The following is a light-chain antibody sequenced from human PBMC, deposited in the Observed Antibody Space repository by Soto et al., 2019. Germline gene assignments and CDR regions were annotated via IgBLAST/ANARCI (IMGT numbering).Light chain of an antibody. Sequence: QSVLTQPPSGSGSPGQRVTISCTGTWSNIGAGFDVHWYQQLPGTAPKLLIYDNNNRPSGVPDRFSGSKSGTSASLAITGLQAEEEADYYCQSYDGSLSGPVVFGGGTKLTVL. V-gene: IGLV1-40*01. CDR2: DNN. CDR3: QSYDGSLSGPVV. J-gene: IGLJ3*02. CDR1: WSNIGAGFD.